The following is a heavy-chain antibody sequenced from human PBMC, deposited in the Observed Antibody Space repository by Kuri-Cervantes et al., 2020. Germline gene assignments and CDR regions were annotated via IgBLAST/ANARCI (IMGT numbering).Heavy chain of an antibody. J-gene: IGHJ5*02. CDR2: INAGNGNT. CDR1: GYTFTSYA. CDR3: ATFRGLTMVRGPTKQYNWFDP. Sequence: ASVKVSCKASGYTFTSYAMHWVRQAPGQRLEWMGWINAGNGNTKYSQKFQGRVTITRDTSPSTAYMELSSLRSEDTAVYYCATFRGLTMVRGPTKQYNWFDPWGQGTLVTVSS. V-gene: IGHV1-3*01. D-gene: IGHD3-10*01.